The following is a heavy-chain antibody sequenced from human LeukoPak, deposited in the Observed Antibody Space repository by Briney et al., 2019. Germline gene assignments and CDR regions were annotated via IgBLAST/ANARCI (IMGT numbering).Heavy chain of an antibody. CDR3: AREGSWDFGVVIIGEDY. J-gene: IGHJ4*02. CDR1: GGTFSIYA. Sequence: SVTVSCKASGGTFSIYAISWVRQAPGQGLEWMGRIIPILGIANYAQKFQGRVTITADKSTSTAYMELSSLRSEDTAVYYCAREGSWDFGVVIIGEDYWGQGTLVTVSS. D-gene: IGHD3-3*01. CDR2: IIPILGIA. V-gene: IGHV1-69*04.